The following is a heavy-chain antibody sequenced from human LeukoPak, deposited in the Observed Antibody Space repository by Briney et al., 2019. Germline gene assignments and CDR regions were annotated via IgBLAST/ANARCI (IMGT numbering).Heavy chain of an antibody. D-gene: IGHD6-13*01. Sequence: GGSLRLSSAASGFTVNSNYMTWVRQAPGHGLEWGSVIYSGGRTYYPDSVKGRFTISRDNSKNTLYLQMNSLRADDTAVYYCARDTVAAAGTDYWGQGTLVTVSS. CDR3: ARDTVAAAGTDY. J-gene: IGHJ4*02. V-gene: IGHV3-53*01. CDR2: IYSGGRT. CDR1: GFTVNSNY.